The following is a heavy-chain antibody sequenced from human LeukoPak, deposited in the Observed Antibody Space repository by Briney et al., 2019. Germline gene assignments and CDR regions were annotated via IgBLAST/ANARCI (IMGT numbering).Heavy chain of an antibody. D-gene: IGHD3-22*01. CDR2: ISDTGGRT. CDR1: GLTLSNYG. Sequence: GGSLRLSCAVSGLTLSNYGMTWVRQAPGKGLEWVAGISDTGGRTNYADSVKGRFTISRDNPKNTLYLQMNSLRAEDTAVYYCAKRGVVIRVILVGFHKEAYYFDSWGQGALVTVSS. CDR3: AKRGVVIRVILVGFHKEAYYFDS. V-gene: IGHV3-23*01. J-gene: IGHJ4*02.